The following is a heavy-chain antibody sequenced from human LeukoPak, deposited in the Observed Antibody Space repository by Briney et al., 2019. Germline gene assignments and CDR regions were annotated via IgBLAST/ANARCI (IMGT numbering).Heavy chain of an antibody. V-gene: IGHV3-9*01. CDR3: AKGSRYDSSGYYLYYFDY. CDR1: GFTFDDYA. Sequence: PGRSLRLSCAASGFTFDDYAVHWVRQAPGKGLEWVSGISWNSGSIGYADSVKGRFTISRDNAKNSLYLQMNSLRAEDTALYYCAKGSRYDSSGYYLYYFDYWGQEPWSPSPQ. CDR2: ISWNSGSI. D-gene: IGHD3-22*01. J-gene: IGHJ4*01.